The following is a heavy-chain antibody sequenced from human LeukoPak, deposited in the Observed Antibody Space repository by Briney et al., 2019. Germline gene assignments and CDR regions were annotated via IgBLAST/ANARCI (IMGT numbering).Heavy chain of an antibody. J-gene: IGHJ4*02. CDR3: ANSRITIFGVVIPIDY. CDR1: RFTFSSYA. D-gene: IGHD3-3*01. CDR2: ISGSGGST. V-gene: IGHV3-23*01. Sequence: GGSLRLSCAASRFTFSSYAMSWVRQAPGKGLEWVSAISGSGGSTYYADSVKGRFTISRDNSKNMLYLQMNSLRAEDTAVYYCANSRITIFGVVIPIDYWGQGTLVTVSS.